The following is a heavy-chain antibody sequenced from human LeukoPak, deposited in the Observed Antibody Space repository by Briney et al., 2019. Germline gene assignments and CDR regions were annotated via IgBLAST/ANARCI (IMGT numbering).Heavy chain of an antibody. V-gene: IGHV3-74*01. CDR1: GFSFSDYW. CDR2: INSDGGTT. CDR3: ARANYYDSSGYFY. D-gene: IGHD3-22*01. J-gene: IGHJ4*02. Sequence: PGGSLRLSCVASGFSFSDYWMHWVRQVPGKGLVWVSRINSDGGTTNYADSVKGRFTISRDNAKNTLYLQMNSLRAEDTAIYYCARANYYDSSGYFYCGQGTLVSVSS.